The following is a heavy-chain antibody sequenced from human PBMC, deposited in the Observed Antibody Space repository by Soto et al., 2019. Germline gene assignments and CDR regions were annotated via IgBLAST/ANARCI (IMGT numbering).Heavy chain of an antibody. CDR2: IYYSGST. V-gene: IGHV4-59*08. D-gene: IGHD1-20*01. CDR3: ARYGQYFQH. J-gene: IGHJ1*01. CDR1: GGSISGYY. Sequence: PSETLSLTCTVSGGSISGYYWSWIRQPPGKGLEWIGYIYYSGSTNYNPSLTSRVTISVDTSKNQYSLKLTSVTAADTAVYYCARYGQYFQHWGQGTLVTVSS.